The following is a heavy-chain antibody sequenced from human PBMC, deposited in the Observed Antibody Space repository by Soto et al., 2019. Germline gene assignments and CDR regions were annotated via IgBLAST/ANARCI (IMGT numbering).Heavy chain of an antibody. CDR2: IYWDDDK. CDR1: GFSLSTSGVG. V-gene: IGHV2-5*02. J-gene: IGHJ6*03. CDR3: AHRRGVEGVPAAMPRKRRYYYYMDV. Sequence: SGPTLVNPTQTLTLTCTFSGFSLSTSGVGVGWIRQPPGKALEWLALIYWDDDKRYSPSLKSRLTITKDTSKNQVVLTMTNMDPVDTATYYCAHRRGVEGVPAAMPRKRRYYYYMDVWGKGTTVTVSS. D-gene: IGHD2-2*01.